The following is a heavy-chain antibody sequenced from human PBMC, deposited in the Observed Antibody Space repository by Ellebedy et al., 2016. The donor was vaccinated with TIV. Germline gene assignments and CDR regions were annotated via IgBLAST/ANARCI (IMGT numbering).Heavy chain of an antibody. CDR1: GGTFSSYS. J-gene: IGHJ3*02. Sequence: AASVKVSCKASGGTFSSYSINWVRQAPGQGLEWMGRIIPILDITNYAQNFQGRVTITADKSTRTAYMELSSLRSEDTAVYYCARAPPPRGDRSADAFDIWGQGTMVTVSS. CDR2: IIPILDIT. D-gene: IGHD7-27*01. V-gene: IGHV1-69*04. CDR3: ARAPPPRGDRSADAFDI.